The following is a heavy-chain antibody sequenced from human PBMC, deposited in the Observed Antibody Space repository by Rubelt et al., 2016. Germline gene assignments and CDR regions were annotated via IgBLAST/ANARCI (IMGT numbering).Heavy chain of an antibody. CDR1: GFTFSSSW. CDR2: INQDGGNN. CDR3: ARSRGNDG. V-gene: IGHV3-7*01. J-gene: IGHJ4*02. Sequence: EVQLVESGGGLVQPGGSLKLSCAASGFTFSSSWMTWVRQAPGKGLEWVANINQDGGNNNYVEFVKVRFTIARDNAKNSLYLQRNSLGAEDAAVYYCARSRGNDGWGQGTLVTVSS. D-gene: IGHD3-16*01.